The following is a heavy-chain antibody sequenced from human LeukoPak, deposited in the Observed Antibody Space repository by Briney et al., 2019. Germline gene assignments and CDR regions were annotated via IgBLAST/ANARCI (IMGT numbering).Heavy chain of an antibody. V-gene: IGHV4-34*01. Sequence: SETLSLTCAVYGGSFSGYYWSWIRQPPGKGLEWIGEINHSGSTNYNPSRKSRVTISVDTSKNQFSLKLSSVTDADTAVYYCARGPYSNYGIMDVWGKGTTVTVSS. CDR3: ARGPYSNYGIMDV. CDR1: GGSFSGYY. CDR2: INHSGST. D-gene: IGHD4-11*01. J-gene: IGHJ6*04.